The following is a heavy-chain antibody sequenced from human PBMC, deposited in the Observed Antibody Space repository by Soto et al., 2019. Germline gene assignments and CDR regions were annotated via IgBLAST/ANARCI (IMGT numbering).Heavy chain of an antibody. D-gene: IGHD2-21*02. V-gene: IGHV4-34*01. J-gene: IGHJ4*02. CDR1: GGSLSGNY. CDR3: ARTTAAIHLNY. Sequence: PSATLSLTCAVYGGSLSGNYWGWIRQPPGKGLEWIGETHHSGSTAYNPSLKSRVTISVDTSRNQFSLKLNSVTAADTAVYYCARTTAAIHLNYWSQGTLVTVSS. CDR2: THHSGST.